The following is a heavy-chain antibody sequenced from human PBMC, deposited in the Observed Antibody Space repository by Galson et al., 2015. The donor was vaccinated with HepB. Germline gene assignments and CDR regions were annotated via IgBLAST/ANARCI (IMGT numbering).Heavy chain of an antibody. V-gene: IGHV3-9*01. D-gene: IGHD3-3*01. J-gene: IGHJ4*02. CDR1: GFSFDDCA. Sequence: SLRLSCAASGFSFDDCAMYWVRQAPGKGLEWVPGISWNSGTIGYADSVKGRFTISRDNAKNSLYLQMDSLRAEDTALYYCAKERFVYDFWSAYLDYWGQGTLVTVSS. CDR3: AKERFVYDFWSAYLDY. CDR2: ISWNSGTI.